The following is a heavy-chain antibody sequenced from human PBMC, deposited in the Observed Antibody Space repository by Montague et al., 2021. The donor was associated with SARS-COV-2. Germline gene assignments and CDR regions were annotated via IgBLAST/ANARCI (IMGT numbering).Heavy chain of an antibody. CDR2: ISWNSGSI. J-gene: IGHJ4*02. V-gene: IGHV3-9*02. Sequence: SLRLSCAASGFTSGDYAMHWVRQAPGKGLEWVSGISWNSGSIGYADSVKGRFTISRDNAKNSLYLQMNSLRAEDTALYYCAKDWDYYDSSGYIDYWGQGTLVTVSS. CDR3: AKDWDYYDSSGYIDY. D-gene: IGHD3-22*01. CDR1: GFTSGDYA.